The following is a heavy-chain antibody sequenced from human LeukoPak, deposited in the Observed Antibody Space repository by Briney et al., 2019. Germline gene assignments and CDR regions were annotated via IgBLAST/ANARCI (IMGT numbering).Heavy chain of an antibody. D-gene: IGHD5-12*01. CDR2: IYPSGTT. V-gene: IGHV4-61*02. Sequence: SQTLSLTCTVSGGSIRSGSYYWRWIRQPAGKGLEWIGRIYPSGTTNYNPSLKSRVTISIDTSKNHFSLKLSPVTAADTAVYYCARGQEVVAENYFDYWGQGTLVTVSS. CDR1: GGSIRSGSYY. CDR3: ARGQEVVAENYFDY. J-gene: IGHJ4*02.